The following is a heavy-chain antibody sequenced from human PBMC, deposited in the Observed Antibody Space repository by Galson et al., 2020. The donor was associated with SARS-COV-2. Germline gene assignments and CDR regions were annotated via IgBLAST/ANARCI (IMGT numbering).Heavy chain of an antibody. J-gene: IGHJ4*02. Sequence: GGSLRLSCAASGFTFSSYAMHWVRQAPGKGLEWVAVISYDGSNKYYADSVKGRFTISRDNSKNTLYLQMNSLRAEDTAVYYCARAYFDGSYDYWGQGTLVTVSS. CDR1: GFTFSSYA. CDR3: ARAYFDGSYDY. V-gene: IGHV3-30-3*01. D-gene: IGHD1-26*01. CDR2: ISYDGSNK.